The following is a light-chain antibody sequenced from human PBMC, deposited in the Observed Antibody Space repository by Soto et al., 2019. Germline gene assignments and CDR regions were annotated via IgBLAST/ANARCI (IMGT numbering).Light chain of an antibody. CDR1: SSDVGGYNY. CDR3: SSYTRTTLVV. CDR2: EVS. V-gene: IGLV2-14*01. Sequence: QSVLTQPASVSGSPGQSITISCTGSSSDVGGYNYVSWYQQHPGKAPKLMIYEVSNRPSGVSNRFSGSKSGNTASLTISGLQAEDEADYYCSSYTRTTLVVFGGGTQLTV. J-gene: IGLJ2*01.